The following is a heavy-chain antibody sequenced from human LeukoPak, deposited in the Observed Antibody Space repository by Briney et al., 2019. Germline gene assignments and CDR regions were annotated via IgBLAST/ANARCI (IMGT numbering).Heavy chain of an antibody. J-gene: IGHJ6*03. CDR1: GFTFSGSA. CDR3: TKSTSSMDV. CDR2: IRSTANGYAT. Sequence: GGSLRPSCAASGFTFSGSALHWVRQASGKGLEWVGRIRSTANGYATAYAASVKGRFTISRDDSKNTAYLQMNSLKTEDTAVYYCTKSTSSMDVWGKGTTVTVSS. V-gene: IGHV3-73*01. D-gene: IGHD2-2*01.